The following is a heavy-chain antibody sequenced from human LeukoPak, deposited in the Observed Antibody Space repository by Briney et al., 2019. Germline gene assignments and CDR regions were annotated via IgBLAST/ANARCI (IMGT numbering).Heavy chain of an antibody. V-gene: IGHV4-34*01. J-gene: IGHJ4*02. D-gene: IGHD6-13*01. CDR2: INHSGNT. CDR3: ASGSAVAAAGAY. Sequence: SETLSLTCAVYGGSFSGYYWNFIRQSPGKGLEWIGEINHSGNTNYNPSLKSRVIISIDTSKNQFSLKLSSVTVADTAVYYCASGSAVAAAGAYWGQGTLVTVSS. CDR1: GGSFSGYY.